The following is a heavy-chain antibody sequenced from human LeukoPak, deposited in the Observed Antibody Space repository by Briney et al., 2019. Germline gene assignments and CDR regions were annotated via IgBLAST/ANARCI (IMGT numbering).Heavy chain of an antibody. V-gene: IGHV1-18*01. CDR3: ARTQFGSSGWLGYFQH. J-gene: IGHJ1*01. CDR2: ISAHNGNT. Sequence: ASVKVSCKASGYTFTSYGISWVRQAPGQGLEWMGWISAHNGNTNYAQKLQGRVTMTTDTSTSTAYMELRSLRSDDTAVYYCARTQFGSSGWLGYFQHWGQGTLVTVSS. CDR1: GYTFTSYG. D-gene: IGHD6-19*01.